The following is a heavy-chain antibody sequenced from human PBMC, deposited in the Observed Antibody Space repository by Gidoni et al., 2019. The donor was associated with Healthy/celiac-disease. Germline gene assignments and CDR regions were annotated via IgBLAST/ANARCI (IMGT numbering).Heavy chain of an antibody. D-gene: IGHD4-17*01. CDR2: IWYDGSNK. CDR3: ARVGNGDYDAFDI. Sequence: QVQLVESGGGVVPPGRSLRLSCAASGFTFSSYGMHWVRQAPGKGLEWVAVIWYDGSNKYYADSVKGRFTISRDNSKNTLYLQMNSLRAEDTAVYYCARVGNGDYDAFDIWGQGTMVTVSS. CDR1: GFTFSSYG. J-gene: IGHJ3*02. V-gene: IGHV3-33*01.